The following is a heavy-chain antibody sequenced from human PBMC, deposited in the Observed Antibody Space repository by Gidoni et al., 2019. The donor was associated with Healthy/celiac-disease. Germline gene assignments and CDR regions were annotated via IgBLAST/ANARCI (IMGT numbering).Heavy chain of an antibody. CDR1: GYTFTSYG. Sequence: QVQLVQSGGEVKKPGASVKVSCKASGYTFTSYGISGVRQAPGQGLEWMGWISAYKGNTNYAQKLRGRVTMTTDTSTSTAYMELRSLRSDDTAVYYCARDLAGTYYYDSSGYYGAFDIWGQGTMVTVSS. CDR2: ISAYKGNT. J-gene: IGHJ3*02. D-gene: IGHD3-22*01. CDR3: ARDLAGTYYYDSSGYYGAFDI. V-gene: IGHV1-18*01.